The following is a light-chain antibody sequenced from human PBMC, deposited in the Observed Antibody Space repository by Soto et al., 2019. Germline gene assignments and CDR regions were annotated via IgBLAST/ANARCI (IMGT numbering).Light chain of an antibody. Sequence: DIQMTPSPSTLSASVVYIVTITCLASQSISVWLAWYQQKPGKAPKLLIYKASTLKSGVPSRFSGSGSGTEFTLTISSLQPDDFATYYCQHYNSYSEEFGQGTKGDIK. J-gene: IGKJ1*01. CDR3: QHYNSYSEE. CDR2: KAS. V-gene: IGKV1-5*03. CDR1: QSISVW.